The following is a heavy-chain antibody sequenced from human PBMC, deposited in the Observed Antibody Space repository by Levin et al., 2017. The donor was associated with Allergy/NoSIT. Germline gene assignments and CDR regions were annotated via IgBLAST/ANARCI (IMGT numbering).Heavy chain of an antibody. D-gene: IGHD3-3*01. Sequence: KVSCKGSGYSFTSYWIGWVRQMPGKGLEWMGIIYPGDSDTRYSPSFQGQVTISADKSISTAYLQWSSLKASDTAMYYCARFFGYTIFGVVIIGYYGMDVWGQGTTVTVSS. CDR3: ARFFGYTIFGVVIIGYYGMDV. J-gene: IGHJ6*02. V-gene: IGHV5-51*01. CDR2: IYPGDSDT. CDR1: GYSFTSYW.